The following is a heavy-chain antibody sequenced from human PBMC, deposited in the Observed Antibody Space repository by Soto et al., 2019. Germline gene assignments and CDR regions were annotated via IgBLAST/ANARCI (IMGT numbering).Heavy chain of an antibody. V-gene: IGHV3-48*02. Sequence: EVQLVESGGGLVQPGGSLRLSCAASGFTFSRYSMNWVRQAPGKGLEWVSYISSSSSTIYYADSVKGRFTISRDNAKNSVFLQMHSLRDEDTAVYYCARASGYYDMDVWGRGTTVTVSS. CDR3: ARASGYYDMDV. CDR1: GFTFSRYS. J-gene: IGHJ6*02. CDR2: ISSSSSTI. D-gene: IGHD3-3*01.